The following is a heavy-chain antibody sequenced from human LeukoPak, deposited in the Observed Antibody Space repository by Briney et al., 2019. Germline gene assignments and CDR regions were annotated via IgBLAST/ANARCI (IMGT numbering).Heavy chain of an antibody. CDR1: GFTVSSNY. V-gene: IGHV3-66*01. CDR2: IYSGGST. Sequence: GKSLRLSCAASGFTVSSNYMSWVRQAPGKGLEWVSVIYSGGSTYYADSVKGRFTISRDNSKNTLYLQMNSLRAEDTAVYYCARDRGPYDSSNWGQGTLVTVSS. J-gene: IGHJ4*02. CDR3: ARDRGPYDSSN. D-gene: IGHD3-22*01.